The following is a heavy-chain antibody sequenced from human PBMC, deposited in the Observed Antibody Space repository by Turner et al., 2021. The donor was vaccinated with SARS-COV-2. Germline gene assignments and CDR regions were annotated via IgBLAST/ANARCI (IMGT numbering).Heavy chain of an antibody. CDR3: ARGFSGNYYYFDY. Sequence: QVQLVESGGGVVQPGRSLRLSCAASGFTFSRYGMHWVRQAPGKGLEWVAVISYDGSNKYYADSVKGRFTISRDNSKNTLYLQMNSLRAEDTAVYYCARGFSGNYYYFDYWGQGTLVTVSS. CDR2: ISYDGSNK. D-gene: IGHD1-26*01. CDR1: GFTFSRYG. J-gene: IGHJ4*02. V-gene: IGHV3-30*03.